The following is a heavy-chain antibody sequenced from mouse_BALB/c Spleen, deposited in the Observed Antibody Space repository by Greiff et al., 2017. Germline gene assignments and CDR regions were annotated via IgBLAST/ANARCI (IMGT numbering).Heavy chain of an antibody. CDR1: GYTFTDYV. CDR2: IDPANGNT. D-gene: IGHD4-1*01. J-gene: IGHJ4*01. CDR3: ARWDHADYAMDY. V-gene: IGHV14-3*02. Sequence: EVQLRQSGPELVKPGASVKMSCKASGYTFTDYVISWVKQRPEQGLEWIGRIDPANGNTKYDPKFQGKATITADTSSNTAYLQLSSLTSEDTAVYYCARWDHADYAMDYWGQGTSVTVSS.